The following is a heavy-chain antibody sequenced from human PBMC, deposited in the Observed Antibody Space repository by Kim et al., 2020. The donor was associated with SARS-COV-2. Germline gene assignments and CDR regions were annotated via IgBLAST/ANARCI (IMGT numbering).Heavy chain of an antibody. J-gene: IGHJ4*02. CDR2: ISAYNGNT. CDR3: ARDRSYYDSSGYLNY. D-gene: IGHD3-22*01. CDR1: GYTFTSYG. V-gene: IGHV1-18*04. Sequence: ASVKVSCKASGYTFTSYGISWVRQAPGQGLEWMGWISAYNGNTNYAQKLQGRVTMTTDTSTSTAYMELRSLRSDDTAVYYCARDRSYYDSSGYLNYWGQGTLVTVSS.